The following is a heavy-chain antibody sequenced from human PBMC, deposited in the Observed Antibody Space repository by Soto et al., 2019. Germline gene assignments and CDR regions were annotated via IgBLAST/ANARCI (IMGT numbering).Heavy chain of an antibody. D-gene: IGHD3-10*01. V-gene: IGHV4-38-2*02. Sequence: SETLSLTCSVSGYSISSGFYWDWIRQPPGKGLEWIGSIYYRGNTYYNPSHNGRITISLDTSKNQFSLRLTSVTAADTAVYYCARGEVRGLIATGLDYWGQEALVT. J-gene: IGHJ4*02. CDR1: GYSISSGFY. CDR2: IYYRGNT. CDR3: ARGEVRGLIATGLDY.